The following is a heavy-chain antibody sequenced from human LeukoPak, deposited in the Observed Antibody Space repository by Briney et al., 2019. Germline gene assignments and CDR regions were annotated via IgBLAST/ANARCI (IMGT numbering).Heavy chain of an antibody. V-gene: IGHV3-21*01. Sequence: GGSLRLSCAASGFTFSSYSMNWVRQAPVKGLEWVSSISSSSSYIYYADSVKGRFTISRDNAKNSLYLQMNSLRAEDTAVYYCIAAVLGGVFDIWGQGTMVTVSS. CDR1: GFTFSSYS. J-gene: IGHJ3*02. CDR3: IAAVLGGVFDI. CDR2: ISSSSSYI. D-gene: IGHD6-13*01.